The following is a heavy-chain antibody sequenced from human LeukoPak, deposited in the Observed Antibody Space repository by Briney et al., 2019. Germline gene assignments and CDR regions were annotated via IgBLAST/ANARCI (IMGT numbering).Heavy chain of an antibody. CDR2: INHSGST. J-gene: IGHJ5*02. D-gene: IGHD1-1*01. CDR1: GGSFSGYY. V-gene: IGHV4-34*01. CDR3: AVSWNAERTFDP. Sequence: PSETLSLTCAVYGGSFSGYYWSWIRQPPGKGLEWIGEINHSGSTNYNPSLKSRVTISVDTSKNEFSLILTSVTAADTAMYYCAVSWNAERTFDPWGQGTLVIVSS.